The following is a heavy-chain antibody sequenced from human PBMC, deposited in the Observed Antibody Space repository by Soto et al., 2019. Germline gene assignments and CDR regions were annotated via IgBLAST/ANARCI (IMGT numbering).Heavy chain of an antibody. D-gene: IGHD3-16*01. Sequence: QVHLVQSGADLKKPGVSVKVSCKTSGYSFSDYGINWVRQAPGQGLQWMGWMSTYNDERKYAENLQGRVTMTTDTSTSTPFLVVSTPRSANPAIHYCARASVPAHTFGINTSPDPWGQGTLATVSS. J-gene: IGHJ5*02. V-gene: IGHV1-18*04. CDR2: MSTYNDER. CDR3: ARASVPAHTFGINTSPDP. CDR1: GYSFSDYG.